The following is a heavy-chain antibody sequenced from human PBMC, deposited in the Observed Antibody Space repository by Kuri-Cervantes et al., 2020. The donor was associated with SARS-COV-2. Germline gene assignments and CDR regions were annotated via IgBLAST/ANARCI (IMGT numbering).Heavy chain of an antibody. CDR2: IYYSGST. D-gene: IGHD1-26*01. CDR3: ARHFEKGVGALYYMDV. V-gene: IGHV4-59*08. CDR1: GGSISSYY. Sequence: SETLSLTCTVSGGSISSYYWSWIRQPPGKGLKWIGYIYYSGSTNYNPSLKSRVTISVDTSKNQFSLKLSSVTAADTAVYYCARHFEKGVGALYYMDVWGKGTTVTGAS. J-gene: IGHJ6*03.